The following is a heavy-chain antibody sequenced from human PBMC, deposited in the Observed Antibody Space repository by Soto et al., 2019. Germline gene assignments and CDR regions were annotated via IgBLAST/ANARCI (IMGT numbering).Heavy chain of an antibody. D-gene: IGHD2-2*01. Sequence: QVQLVESGGGVVQPGRSPRLSCAASGFTFSSYAMHWVRQAPGKGLEWVAVISYDGSNKFYADSVKGRFTISRDNSKNTLYLQMNSLRAEDTTLYYCARDGPGFCSSVSCFFPEYWGQGTLVTVSS. V-gene: IGHV3-30-3*01. CDR1: GFTFSSYA. CDR3: ARDGPGFCSSVSCFFPEY. CDR2: ISYDGSNK. J-gene: IGHJ4*02.